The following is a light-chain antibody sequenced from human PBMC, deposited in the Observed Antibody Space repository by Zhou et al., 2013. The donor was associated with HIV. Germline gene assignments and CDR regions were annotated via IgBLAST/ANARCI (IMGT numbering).Light chain of an antibody. J-gene: IGKJ2*01. Sequence: DIQMTQSPSTLSASVGDKVTITCRASQIIDTWLAWYQQKPGEVPKLLIYKASTLHNGVPSRFSGSGSGTEFTLTISSLQPEDFAIYYCQQSYSTPYTFGQGTKLDI. CDR2: KAS. V-gene: IGKV1-5*03. CDR3: QQSYSTPYT. CDR1: QIIDTW.